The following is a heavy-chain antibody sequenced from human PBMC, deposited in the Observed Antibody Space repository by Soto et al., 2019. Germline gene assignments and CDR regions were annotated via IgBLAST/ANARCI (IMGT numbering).Heavy chain of an antibody. J-gene: IGHJ6*03. CDR3: ARGGARVRGVIIKMAYYYMDV. CDR1: GGSFSGYY. CDR2: INHSGST. V-gene: IGHV4-34*01. Sequence: PSETLSLTCAVYGGSFSGYYWSWIRQPPGKGLEWIGEINHSGSTNYNPSLKSRVTISVDTSKNQFSLKLSSVTAADTAVYYCARGGARVRGVIIKMAYYYMDVWGKGTTVT. D-gene: IGHD3-10*01.